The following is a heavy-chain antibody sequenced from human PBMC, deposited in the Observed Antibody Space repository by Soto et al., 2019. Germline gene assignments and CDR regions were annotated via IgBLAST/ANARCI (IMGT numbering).Heavy chain of an antibody. CDR1: GFPFSAYN. CDR3: SRTPEVGVRGAY. V-gene: IGHV3-21*01. CDR2: STVGSSHI. D-gene: IGHD3-16*01. Sequence: GGSLRRSCTVSGFPFSAYNINWVRQAPGKGLEWVSSSTVGSSHISQPNSMKGRFTISRDDAKNSVYLQIDSLRDEDTALYYCSRTPEVGVRGAYWGQGTLVTVSS. J-gene: IGHJ4*02.